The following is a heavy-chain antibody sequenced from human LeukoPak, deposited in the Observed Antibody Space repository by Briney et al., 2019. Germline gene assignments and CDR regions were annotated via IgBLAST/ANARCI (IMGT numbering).Heavy chain of an antibody. CDR1: GFTFSSYW. CDR3: ARTRTVAGNHFDY. Sequence: PGGSLRLSCAASGFTFSSYWMSWIRQPPGKGLEWIGYIYYSGSTYYNPSLKSRVIISVDTSKNQFSLKLSSVTAADTAVYYCARTRTVAGNHFDYWGQGTLVTVSS. J-gene: IGHJ4*02. CDR2: IYYSGST. V-gene: IGHV4-59*12. D-gene: IGHD6-19*01.